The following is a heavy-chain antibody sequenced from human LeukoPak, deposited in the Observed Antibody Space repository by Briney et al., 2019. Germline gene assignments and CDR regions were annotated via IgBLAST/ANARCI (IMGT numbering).Heavy chain of an antibody. CDR1: GDTFTGYY. D-gene: IGHD3-9*01. J-gene: IGHJ4*02. CDR3: ARAPYDILTGYYNAFDY. V-gene: IGHV1-2*04. CDR2: ITPNSGGT. Sequence: ASVKVSCKASGDTFTGYYMHWVRQAPGQGLEWMEWITPNSGGTNYAQKFQGWVTMTRDTSISTAYMELSRLRSDDTAVYYCARAPYDILTGYYNAFDYWGQGTMVTVSS.